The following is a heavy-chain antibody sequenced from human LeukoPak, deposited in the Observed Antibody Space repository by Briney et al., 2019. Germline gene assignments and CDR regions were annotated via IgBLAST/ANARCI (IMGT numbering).Heavy chain of an antibody. CDR2: INPSGGST. J-gene: IGHJ3*02. CDR1: GYTFTSYY. D-gene: IGHD6-19*01. Sequence: ASVKVSCKASGYTFTSYYMHWVRQAPGQGLEWMGIINPSGGSTSYAQKFQGRVTMTRDTSTSTVYMGLSSLRSEDTAVYYCARRSVIAVAGTYHDAFDIWGQGTMVAVSS. CDR3: ARRSVIAVAGTYHDAFDI. V-gene: IGHV1-46*01.